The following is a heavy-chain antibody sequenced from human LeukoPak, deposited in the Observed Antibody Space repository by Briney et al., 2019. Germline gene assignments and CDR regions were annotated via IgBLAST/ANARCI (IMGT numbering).Heavy chain of an antibody. V-gene: IGHV4-59*01. CDR1: GGSISNYY. D-gene: IGHD4-17*01. CDR3: ARGANFGDSGLDAFDI. CDR2: IYYSGTS. Sequence: SETLSLTCTVSGGSISNYYWSWIRQPPGKGLEWIGYIYYSGTSNYSPSLYSRVTMSVDTSKNQFSLKLTSVTAADMAVYYCARGANFGDSGLDAFDIWGQGTMVTVSS. J-gene: IGHJ3*02.